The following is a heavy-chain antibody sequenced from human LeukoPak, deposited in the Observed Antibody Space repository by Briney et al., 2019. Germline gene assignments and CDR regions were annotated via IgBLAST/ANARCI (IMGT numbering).Heavy chain of an antibody. CDR3: AKDSVAVPAARGFGSRRVFDY. D-gene: IGHD2-2*01. CDR2: ISGSGGST. V-gene: IGHV3-23*01. CDR1: GFTFSSYW. J-gene: IGHJ4*02. Sequence: GGSLRLSCAASGFTFSSYWMSWVRQAPGKGLEWVSAISGSGGSTYYADSVKGRFTISRDNSKNTLYLQMNSLRAEDTAVYYCAKDSVAVPAARGFGSRRVFDYWGQGTLVTVSS.